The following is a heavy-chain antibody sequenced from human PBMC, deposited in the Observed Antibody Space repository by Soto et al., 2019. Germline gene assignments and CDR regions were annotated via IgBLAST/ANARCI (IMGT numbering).Heavy chain of an antibody. V-gene: IGHV4-39*01. D-gene: IGHD3-9*01. Sequence: QLLESGPGLVKPSETLSLTCTVSGGSISSSSYYWGWIRQPPGKGLEWIGSIYYSGSTYYNPSLKSRVTISVDTSKNQFSLKLSSVTAADTAVYYCARRIRYYDILADAFDIWGQGTMVTVSS. J-gene: IGHJ3*02. CDR3: ARRIRYYDILADAFDI. CDR2: IYYSGST. CDR1: GGSISSSSYY.